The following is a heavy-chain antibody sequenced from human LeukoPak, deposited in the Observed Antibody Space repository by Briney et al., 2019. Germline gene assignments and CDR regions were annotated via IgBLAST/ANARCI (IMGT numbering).Heavy chain of an antibody. V-gene: IGHV4-59*01. CDR1: GGSISSYY. Sequence: SETLSLTCTVSGGSISSYYWSWIRQPPGKGLEWIGYIYYSGSTNYNPSLKSRVTISVDTSKNQFSLKLSSVTAADTAVYYCARRKRRYRNYYYGMDVWGQGTTVTVSS. CDR2: IYYSGST. CDR3: ARRKRRYRNYYYGMDV. D-gene: IGHD1-14*01. J-gene: IGHJ6*02.